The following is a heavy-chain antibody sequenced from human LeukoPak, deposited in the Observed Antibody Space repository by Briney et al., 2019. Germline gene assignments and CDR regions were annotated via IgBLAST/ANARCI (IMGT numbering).Heavy chain of an antibody. CDR3: ARDYYDSSGYDRYFDL. D-gene: IGHD3-22*01. CDR1: GGPISSGDYY. CDR2: IYYSGST. J-gene: IGHJ2*01. Sequence: SETLSLTCTVSGGPISSGDYYWSWIRQPPGKGLEWIGYIYYSGSTYYNLSLKSRVTISVDTSKNQFSLKLSSVTAADTAVYYCARDYYDSSGYDRYFDLWGRGTLVTVSS. V-gene: IGHV4-30-4*01.